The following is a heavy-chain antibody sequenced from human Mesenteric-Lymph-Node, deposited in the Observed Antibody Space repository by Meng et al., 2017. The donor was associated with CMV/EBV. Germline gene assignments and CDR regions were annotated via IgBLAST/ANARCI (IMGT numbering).Heavy chain of an antibody. J-gene: IGHJ4*02. V-gene: IGHV3-43D*03. CDR3: AKDSSGYYSHFDC. CDR2: ISWDGGST. D-gene: IGHD3-22*01. CDR1: GFTFDDYA. Sequence: GESLKISCAASGFTFDDYAMHWVRQAPGKGLEWVSLISWDGGSTYYADSVKGRFTISRDNSKNSLYLQMDSLSADDTAFYYCAKDSSGYYSHFDCWGQGTLVTVSS.